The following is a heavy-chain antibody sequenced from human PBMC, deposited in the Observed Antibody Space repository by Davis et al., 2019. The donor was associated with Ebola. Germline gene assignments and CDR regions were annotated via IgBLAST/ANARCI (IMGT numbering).Heavy chain of an antibody. Sequence: GESLKIPCAASGFTFSSYAMHWVRQAPGKGLEWVAVISYDGSNKYYADSVKGRFTISRDNSKNTLYLQMNSLRAEDTAVYYCAREGSGIVVVPAAIPTFDYWGQGTLVTVSS. D-gene: IGHD2-2*01. J-gene: IGHJ4*02. CDR3: AREGSGIVVVPAAIPTFDY. CDR2: ISYDGSNK. V-gene: IGHV3-30-3*01. CDR1: GFTFSSYA.